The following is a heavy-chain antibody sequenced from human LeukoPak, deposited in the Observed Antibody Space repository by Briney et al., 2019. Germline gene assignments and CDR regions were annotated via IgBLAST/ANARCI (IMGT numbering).Heavy chain of an antibody. CDR2: ISAYNGNT. V-gene: IGHV1-18*01. J-gene: IGHJ6*03. D-gene: IGHD3-10*01. CDR3: ARDRGDDYYYYYMDV. Sequence: ASVKVSCEASGYTFTSYGISWVRQAPGQGLEWMGWISAYNGNTNYAQKLQGRVTMTTDTSTSTAYMELRSLRSDDTAVYYCARDRGDDYYYYYMDVWGKGTTVTVSS. CDR1: GYTFTSYG.